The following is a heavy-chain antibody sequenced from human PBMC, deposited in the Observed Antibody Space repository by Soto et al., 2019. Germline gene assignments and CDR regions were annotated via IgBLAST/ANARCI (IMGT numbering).Heavy chain of an antibody. CDR1: GGSFSGYY. V-gene: IGHV4-34*01. Sequence: SLTCAVYGGSFSGYYWSWIRQPPGKGLEWIGEINHSGSTNYNPSLKSRVTISVDTSKNQFSLKLSSVTAADTAVYYCARGGGDYGDWGGGIYYYYGMDVWGQGTTVTVSS. D-gene: IGHD4-17*01. J-gene: IGHJ6*02. CDR3: ARGGGDYGDWGGGIYYYYGMDV. CDR2: INHSGST.